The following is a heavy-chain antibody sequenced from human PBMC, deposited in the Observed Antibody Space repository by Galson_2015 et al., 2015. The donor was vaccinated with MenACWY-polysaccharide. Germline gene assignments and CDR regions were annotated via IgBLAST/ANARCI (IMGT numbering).Heavy chain of an antibody. CDR2: INHSGTT. Sequence: SEPLSLTCAVSGGSIDNKNWWSWVRQAPGKRLEWIEEINHSGTTNYNTSLKSRVTISVDKSKKQFSLKLTSVTAADTAVDYCARKFDSWGQGTLVTVSS. V-gene: IGHV4-4*02. J-gene: IGHJ4*02. CDR1: GGSIDNKNW. CDR3: ARKFDS.